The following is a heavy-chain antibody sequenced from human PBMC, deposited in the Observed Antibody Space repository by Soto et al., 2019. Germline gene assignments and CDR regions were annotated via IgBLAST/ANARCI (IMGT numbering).Heavy chain of an antibody. J-gene: IGHJ4*02. CDR2: IYYSGST. D-gene: IGHD2-15*01. Sequence: SETLSLTCTVSGGSISSGGYYWSWIRQHPGKGLEWIGYIYYSGSTYYNPSLKSRVTISVDTSKNQFSLKLSSVTAADTAVYYCARGYCSGGSCYFDYWGQGTLVTVSS. CDR1: GGSISSGGYY. V-gene: IGHV4-31*03. CDR3: ARGYCSGGSCYFDY.